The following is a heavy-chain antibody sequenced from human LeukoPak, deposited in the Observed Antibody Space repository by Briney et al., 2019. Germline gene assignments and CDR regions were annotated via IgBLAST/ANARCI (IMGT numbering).Heavy chain of an antibody. CDR2: INPNSGGT. J-gene: IGHJ2*01. Sequence: VSVKVSCKASGYTFTGYYMHWVRQAPGQGLEWMGWINPNSGGTNYAQKFQGRVTMTRDTSIGTAYMELSRLRSDDTAVYYCARESSAELLRNWYFDLWGRGTLVTVSS. V-gene: IGHV1-2*02. D-gene: IGHD2-15*01. CDR3: ARESSAELLRNWYFDL. CDR1: GYTFTGYY.